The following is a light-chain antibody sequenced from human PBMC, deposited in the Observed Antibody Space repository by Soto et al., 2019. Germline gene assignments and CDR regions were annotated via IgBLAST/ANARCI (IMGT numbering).Light chain of an antibody. CDR1: SSNIGNNY. Sequence: QSVLTQPPSASGTPGQRVTISCSGSSSNIGNNYVYWYQQLRGTAPKLLIYRNNQRPSGVPDRFSGSKSGTSASLAISGLRSEDEADYYCAAWDDSLSGVVFGGGTKLTVL. V-gene: IGLV1-47*01. J-gene: IGLJ2*01. CDR2: RNN. CDR3: AAWDDSLSGVV.